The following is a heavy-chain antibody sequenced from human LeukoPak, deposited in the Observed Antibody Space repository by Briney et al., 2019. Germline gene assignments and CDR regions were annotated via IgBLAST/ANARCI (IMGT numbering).Heavy chain of an antibody. D-gene: IGHD6-13*01. V-gene: IGHV3-23*01. CDR3: AKEEGKAAAQRGEPFDS. CDR2: ISGSGRST. Sequence: HPGGSLRLSCAASGFTFSSYSMTWVRQAPGKGLEWVSAISGSGRSTYHADSVKGRFTISRDNSKSTVYLQMNSLGAEDMAVYYCAKEEGKAAAQRGEPFDSWGQGTLVTVSS. CDR1: GFTFSSYS. J-gene: IGHJ4*02.